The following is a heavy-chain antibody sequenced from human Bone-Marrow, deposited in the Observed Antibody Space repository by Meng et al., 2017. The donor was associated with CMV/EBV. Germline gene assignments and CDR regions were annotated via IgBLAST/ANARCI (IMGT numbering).Heavy chain of an antibody. Sequence: ASVKVSCKASGYSFTGHHIHWVRQTPGQGLEWMGWISPKSGDTNYAPKFQGRVTMTRDTSITTVHMELSSLTSDDTAVYHCARAWGTQQLLTSLDYWGQGPLVTVSS. V-gene: IGHV1-2*02. D-gene: IGHD6-13*01. J-gene: IGHJ4*02. CDR2: ISPKSGDT. CDR3: ARAWGTQQLLTSLDY. CDR1: GYSFTGHH.